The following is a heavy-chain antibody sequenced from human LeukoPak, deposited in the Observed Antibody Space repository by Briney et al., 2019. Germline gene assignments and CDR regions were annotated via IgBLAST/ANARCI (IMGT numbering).Heavy chain of an antibody. CDR2: INPNSGGT. J-gene: IGHJ4*02. V-gene: IGHV1-2*02. D-gene: IGHD3-10*01. CDR1: GYTFTGYY. Sequence: ASVKVSCKASGYTFTGYYMHWVRQAPGQGLEWMGWINPNSGGTNYAQKFQGRVTMTRDTSISTAYMELSRLRSDDTAVYYCARGDTGSVRGGNDYWGQGTLVTVSS. CDR3: ARGDTGSVRGGNDY.